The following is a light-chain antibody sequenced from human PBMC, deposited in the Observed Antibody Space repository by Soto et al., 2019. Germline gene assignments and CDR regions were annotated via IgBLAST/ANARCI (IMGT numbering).Light chain of an antibody. CDR3: QQRSNFWT. CDR1: QSVSSY. CDR2: DAS. J-gene: IGKJ1*01. Sequence: EIVLTQSPATLSLSPGERATLSCRASQSVSSYLAWYQQKPGQAPRLLIYDASNRATGIPARFSGSGSGTAFTLTISSLEPEDFAVYYCQQRSNFWTFGQGTKVEIK. V-gene: IGKV3-11*01.